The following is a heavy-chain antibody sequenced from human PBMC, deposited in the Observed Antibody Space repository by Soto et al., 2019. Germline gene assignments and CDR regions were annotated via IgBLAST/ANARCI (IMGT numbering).Heavy chain of an antibody. CDR2: IIPIFGTA. CDR1: GGTFSSYA. V-gene: IGHV1-69*12. D-gene: IGHD3-22*01. CDR3: ARPTRYYYDSSGQSAWFDP. J-gene: IGHJ5*02. Sequence: QVQLVQSGAEVKKPGSSVKVSCKASGGTFSSYAISWVRQAPGQGLEWTGGIIPIFGTANYAQKFQGRVTITADESTGTAYMELSSLRSEDTAVYYCARPTRYYYDSSGQSAWFDPWGQGTLVTVSS.